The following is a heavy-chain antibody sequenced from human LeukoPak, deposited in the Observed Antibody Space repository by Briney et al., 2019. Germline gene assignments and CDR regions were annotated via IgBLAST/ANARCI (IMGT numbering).Heavy chain of an antibody. V-gene: IGHV5-51*01. CDR1: GYTFTNYW. Sequence: KHGESLKISCKGSGYTFTNYWIAWVRQMPGKGLEWMGIIYPGDSDTRYSPSFQGQVTISADKSISTAYLQWSSLKASDTAMYYCARHSAYDFWSSYLDYWGQGTLVTVSS. CDR3: ARHSAYDFWSSYLDY. D-gene: IGHD3-3*01. J-gene: IGHJ4*02. CDR2: IYPGDSDT.